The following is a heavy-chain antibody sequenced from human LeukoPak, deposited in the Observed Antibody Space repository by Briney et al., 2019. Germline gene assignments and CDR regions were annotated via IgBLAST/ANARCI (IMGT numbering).Heavy chain of an antibody. V-gene: IGHV3-23*01. CDR3: ARGQEFDDGVFDS. J-gene: IGHJ4*02. Sequence: GGSLRLSCAASGFSFSRFAMTWVRQAPGKGPEWVSTIRSNGATASNADSVKGRFTISRDNSKNTVYLQVNSLRVEDTAIYYCARGQEFDDGVFDSWGQGTLVTVSS. D-gene: IGHD1-1*01. CDR1: GFSFSRFA. CDR2: IRSNGATA.